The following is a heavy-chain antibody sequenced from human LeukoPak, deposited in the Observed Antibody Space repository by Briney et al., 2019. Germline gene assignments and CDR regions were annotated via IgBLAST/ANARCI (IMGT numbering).Heavy chain of an antibody. D-gene: IGHD2/OR15-2a*01. Sequence: PGGSLRLSCAASGFTFSSYWMHWVRQAPGKGLVWVSHSNSDGTYTTYADSVKGRFTISRDNGKNTLYLQMNSLRAEDTAVYYCASYLTSIPSGMDVWGQGTTVTVSS. CDR2: SNSDGTYT. J-gene: IGHJ6*02. CDR3: ASYLTSIPSGMDV. CDR1: GFTFSSYW. V-gene: IGHV3-74*01.